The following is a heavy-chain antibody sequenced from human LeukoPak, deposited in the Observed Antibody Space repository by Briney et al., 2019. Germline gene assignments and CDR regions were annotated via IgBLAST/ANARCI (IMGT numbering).Heavy chain of an antibody. D-gene: IGHD6-13*01. V-gene: IGHV4-4*07. CDR1: GGSISSYY. J-gene: IGHJ5*02. CDR2: IYTSGST. CDR3: AREVAAAGTRWFDP. Sequence: SETLSLTWTVSGGSISSYYWSWIRQPAGKGLEWIGRIYTSGSTNYSPSLKSRVTMSVDTSKNQFSLTLSSVTAADTAVYYCAREVAAAGTRWFDPWGQGTLVTVSS.